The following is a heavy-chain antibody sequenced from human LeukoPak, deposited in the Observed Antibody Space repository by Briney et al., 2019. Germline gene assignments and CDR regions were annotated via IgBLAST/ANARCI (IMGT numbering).Heavy chain of an antibody. Sequence: GASVKVSCKASGGSFSSFTINWLRQAPGQGLEWMGRSIPMIDVENYAHKFQDRVTITADKSTSTGYMELSRLRSEDTAVYYCATGRGVRADGYPEFFDHWGQGTLVTVSS. CDR2: SIPMIDVE. V-gene: IGHV1-69*02. CDR3: ATGRGVRADGYPEFFDH. D-gene: IGHD5-12*01. J-gene: IGHJ4*02. CDR1: GGSFSSFT.